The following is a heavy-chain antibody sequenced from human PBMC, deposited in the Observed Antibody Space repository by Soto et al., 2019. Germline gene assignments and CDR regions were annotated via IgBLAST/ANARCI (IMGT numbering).Heavy chain of an antibody. CDR1: GYVFTAYY. CDR3: AREEIPVPGTRGGFDY. D-gene: IGHD6-19*01. J-gene: IGHJ4*02. V-gene: IGHV1-2*02. Sequence: QVQLVQSGAEVKKPGASVKVSCKASGYVFTAYYMHWVRQAPGQGLEWIGWSNPYNGATNYPQQFQGRVTVTTDTSIRTVYMELTSLRSDDTAVYYCAREEIPVPGTRGGFDYWGQGTLVTVSS. CDR2: SNPYNGAT.